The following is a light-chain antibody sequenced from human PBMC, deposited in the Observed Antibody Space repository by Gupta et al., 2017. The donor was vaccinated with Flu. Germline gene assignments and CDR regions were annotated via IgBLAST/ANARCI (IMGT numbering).Light chain of an antibody. J-gene: IGLJ2*01. Sequence: QTVSITCKGDSLRDSYANCYQQKPGQAPALVIDDKNIRPTATPDRFSCSSSGNTATITTTGAQAEEEAAYYCYSPDTTDNHQAVFGGGTKLTVL. CDR1: SLRDSY. CDR2: DKN. V-gene: IGLV3-19*01. CDR3: YSPDTTDNHQAV.